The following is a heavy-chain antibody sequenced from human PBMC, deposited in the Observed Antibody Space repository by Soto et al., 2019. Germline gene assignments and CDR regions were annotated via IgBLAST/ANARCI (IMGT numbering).Heavy chain of an antibody. CDR3: ARQDDFWSGYYRPTVEYYYYYTDV. V-gene: IGHV4-39*01. CDR2: IYYSGST. CDR1: GGSISSSSYY. Sequence: PSETLSLTCTVSGGSISSSSYYWGWIRQPPGKGLEWIGSIYYSGSTYYNPSLKSRVTISVDTSKNQFSLKLSSVTAADTAVYYCARQDDFWSGYYRPTVEYYYYYTDVWGKGTTVTVS. D-gene: IGHD3-3*01. J-gene: IGHJ6*03.